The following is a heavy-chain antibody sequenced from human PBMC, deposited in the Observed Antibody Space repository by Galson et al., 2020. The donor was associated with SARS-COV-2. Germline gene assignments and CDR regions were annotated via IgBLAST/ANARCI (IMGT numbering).Heavy chain of an antibody. J-gene: IGHJ4*02. CDR1: GYSFTDFG. Sequence: ASVKVSCKASGYSFTDFGVCWVRQAPGQGFEWLGWISGYNDKKRFAQNFQGRVTMTTDTSATTAYMELRSLTSADTAVYYCARCPAIAASGTGRSFDYWGQGTLVTVSS. D-gene: IGHD6-13*01. CDR2: ISGYNDKK. CDR3: ARCPAIAASGTGRSFDY. V-gene: IGHV1-18*01.